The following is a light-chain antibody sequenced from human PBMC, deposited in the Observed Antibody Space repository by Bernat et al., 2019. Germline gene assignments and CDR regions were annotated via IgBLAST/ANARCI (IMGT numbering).Light chain of an antibody. CDR2: AAE. CDR1: QNIDTY. Sequence: DIQMTQSPSYLSASVGDRVTITCRASQNIDTYLNWYQQHPGKAPKLLIFAAETLESGVPSRFRGRGSGTDFTLTISSLQPEDSATYYCQQSYSSLLLTFGGGTKVE. V-gene: IGKV1-39*01. J-gene: IGKJ4*01. CDR3: QQSYSSLLLT.